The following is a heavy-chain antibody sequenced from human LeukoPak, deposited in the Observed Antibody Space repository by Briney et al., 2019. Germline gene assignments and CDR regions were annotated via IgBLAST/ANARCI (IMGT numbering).Heavy chain of an antibody. J-gene: IGHJ3*02. CDR1: GFTFSDYY. CDR3: ARAAVVWFGDPHDAFDI. V-gene: IGHV3-11*01. CDR2: ISSSGSTI. D-gene: IGHD3-10*01. Sequence: GGSLRLSCAASGFTFSDYYMSWIRQAPGKGLEWVSYISSSGSTIYYADSVKGRFTISRDNAKNSLYLQMNSLRAEDTAVYYCARAAVVWFGDPHDAFDICGQGTMVTVSS.